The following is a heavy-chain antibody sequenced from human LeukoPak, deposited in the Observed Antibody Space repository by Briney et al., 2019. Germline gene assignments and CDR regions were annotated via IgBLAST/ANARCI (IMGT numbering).Heavy chain of an antibody. CDR2: IYPGDSDT. J-gene: IGHJ1*01. V-gene: IGHV5-51*01. D-gene: IGHD5-18*01. CDR1: GYSFTNYW. Sequence: GGSLKISCKGSGYSFTNYWIGWVRQMPGKGLEWMGIIYPGDSDTRYGPSFQGQVTISADKSINTAYLQWSSLKASDTAMYYCTRPGSREYFQQWVQGTLVTVGS. CDR3: TRPGSREYFQQ.